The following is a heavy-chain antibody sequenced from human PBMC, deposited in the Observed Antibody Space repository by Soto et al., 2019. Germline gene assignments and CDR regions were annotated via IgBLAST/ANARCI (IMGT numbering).Heavy chain of an antibody. CDR1: GGSISSGTYS. D-gene: IGHD4-17*01. Sequence: SETLSLTCAVSGGSISSGTYSWSWIRQPPGKGLEWIGYIFHTGSTFYSSSLKSRVTISVDRSKNRFSLKLSSVTAADTAVYYCARGHYGGKVDAFDIWGQGTMVTVSS. J-gene: IGHJ3*02. V-gene: IGHV4-30-2*01. CDR3: ARGHYGGKVDAFDI. CDR2: IFHTGST.